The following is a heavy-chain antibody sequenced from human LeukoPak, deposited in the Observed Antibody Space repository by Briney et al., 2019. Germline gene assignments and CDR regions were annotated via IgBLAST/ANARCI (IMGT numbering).Heavy chain of an antibody. J-gene: IGHJ4*02. CDR3: ARGRVTEGCSGGSCYHFDY. D-gene: IGHD2-15*01. CDR1: EYTFPIFD. CDR2: MNPNSGNT. Sequence: ASVKVSCKASEYTFPIFDINWVRQAPGQGLEWMGWMNPNSGNTGYSQRFQGRVTMTRNTSISTAYMELSSLRSEDTAVYYCARGRVTEGCSGGSCYHFDYWGQGTLVTVSS. V-gene: IGHV1-8*01.